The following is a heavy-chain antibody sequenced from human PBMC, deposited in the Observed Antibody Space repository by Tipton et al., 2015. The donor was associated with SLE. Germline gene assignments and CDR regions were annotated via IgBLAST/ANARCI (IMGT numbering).Heavy chain of an antibody. CDR2: IYYSGST. Sequence: TLSLTCTVSGGSISSSSYYWGWIRQPPGKGLEWIGSIYYSGSTNYNPSLKSRVTMSVDTSKNQFSLKLSSVTAADTAVYYCTRDGGVGATVWWGQGTLVTVSS. CDR1: GGSISSSSYY. D-gene: IGHD1-26*01. V-gene: IGHV4-39*07. CDR3: TRDGGVGATVW. J-gene: IGHJ4*02.